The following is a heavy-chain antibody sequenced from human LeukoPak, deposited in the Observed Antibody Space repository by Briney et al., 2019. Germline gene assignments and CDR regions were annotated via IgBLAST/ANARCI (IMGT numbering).Heavy chain of an antibody. V-gene: IGHV1-2*02. Sequence: ASVKVSCKASGYTFTGYYMHWVRQAPGQGLEWMGWINPNSGGTNYAQKFQGRVTMTRDTSISTAYMEVSRLRSDDTAVYYCARGYSGSCQFDYWGQGTLVTVSS. J-gene: IGHJ4*02. D-gene: IGHD1-26*01. CDR2: INPNSGGT. CDR1: GYTFTGYY. CDR3: ARGYSGSCQFDY.